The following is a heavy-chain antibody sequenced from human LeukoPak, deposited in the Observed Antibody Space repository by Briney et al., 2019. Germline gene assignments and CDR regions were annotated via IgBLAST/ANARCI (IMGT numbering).Heavy chain of an antibody. Sequence: SVKVSCKASGYTFTSYYMHWVRQAPGQGLEWMGGIIPIFGTANYAQKFQGRVTITTDESTSTAYMELSGLRSEDTAVYYCARGYSSGWNYWGQGTLVTVSS. D-gene: IGHD6-19*01. CDR1: GYTFTSYY. J-gene: IGHJ4*02. CDR2: IIPIFGTA. V-gene: IGHV1-69*05. CDR3: ARGYSSGWNY.